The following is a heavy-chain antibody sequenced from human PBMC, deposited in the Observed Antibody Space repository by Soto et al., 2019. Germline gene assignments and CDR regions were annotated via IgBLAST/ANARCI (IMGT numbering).Heavy chain of an antibody. D-gene: IGHD2-21*01. J-gene: IGHJ4*02. CDR3: ERHIGVPGTRGFDY. Sequence: QVQLQESGPGLVRPSGTLSLTCAVSGGSISDNNWWSWVRQPPGKGLEWIGEIYRSGTANYNPSLNSRVTISXXXXXXXISLHLYSVTAADSAVYYCERHIGVPGTRGFDYWGQGTLVTVSS. CDR2: IYRSGTA. V-gene: IGHV4-4*02. CDR1: GGSISDNNW.